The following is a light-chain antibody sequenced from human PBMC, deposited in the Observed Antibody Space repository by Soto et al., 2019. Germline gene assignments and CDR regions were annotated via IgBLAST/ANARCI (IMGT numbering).Light chain of an antibody. CDR2: AAS. V-gene: IGKV1-16*02. CDR3: QQYDSFPYT. CDR1: QGIHTY. Sequence: DIQMTQSPSSLTAAVGDSVTITCRASQGIHTYVAWFQQKPGKAPMSLIYAASSLHSGVPSKFSGSGSGTDFTLSISSLQPEDFATYYCQQYDSFPYTFGQGTKLEIK. J-gene: IGKJ2*01.